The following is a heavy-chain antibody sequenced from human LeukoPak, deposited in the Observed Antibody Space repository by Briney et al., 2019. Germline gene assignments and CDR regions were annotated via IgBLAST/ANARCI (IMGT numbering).Heavy chain of an antibody. CDR3: AREPVTTSFDY. CDR2: INPNSGGT. J-gene: IGHJ4*02. Sequence: ALLKVSCKASGYTFTGYYMHWVRQAPGQGLEWMGWINPNSGGTNYAQKFQGRVTMTRDTSISTAYMELGRLRSDDTAVYYCAREPVTTSFDYWGEGTLVTVSS. V-gene: IGHV1-2*02. D-gene: IGHD4-17*01. CDR1: GYTFTGYY.